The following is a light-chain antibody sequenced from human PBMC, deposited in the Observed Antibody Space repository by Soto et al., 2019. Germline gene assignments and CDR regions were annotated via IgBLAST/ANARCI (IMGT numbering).Light chain of an antibody. CDR2: STS. V-gene: IGLV7-43*01. CDR3: LLYNGGAYA. J-gene: IGLJ1*01. Sequence: QSAMTAGPSLTVTRGGSFTLTCAYSPGAVTSGYYPNWLQQKPGQAPRALIYSTSNKHSWTPARSSGSLLGGKAALTRSGLQTEDEAAYYCLLYNGGAYAFGTGTKV. CDR1: PGAVTSGYY.